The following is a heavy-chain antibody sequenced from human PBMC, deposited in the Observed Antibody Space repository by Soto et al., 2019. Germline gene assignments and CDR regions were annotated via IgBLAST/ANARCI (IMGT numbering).Heavy chain of an antibody. CDR1: GFTFSSYA. V-gene: IGHV3-23*01. D-gene: IGHD3-22*01. CDR2: ISGSGGST. J-gene: IGHJ4*02. CDR3: ARDLDYYDSSGYLDRCS. Sequence: PGGSLRLSCAASGFTFSSYAMSWVRQAPGKGLEWVSAISGSGGSTYYADSVKGRFTISRDNSKNTLYLQMNSLRAEDTAVYYCARDLDYYDSSGYLDRCSWGQGTLVTVSS.